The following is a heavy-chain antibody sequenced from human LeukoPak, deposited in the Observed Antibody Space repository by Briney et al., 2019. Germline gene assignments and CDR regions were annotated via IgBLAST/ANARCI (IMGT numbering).Heavy chain of an antibody. D-gene: IGHD3-22*01. CDR1: GFTFSSYS. Sequence: GGSLRLSCAASGFTFSSYSMNWVRQAARKGLEWVSSISRSSGYIYYADSVKGRFTISRDNAKDSLYLQMNSLRAEDTAVYYCARGTLPDYFDSLDDAFDIWGQGTMVTVSS. J-gene: IGHJ3*02. CDR2: ISRSSGYI. CDR3: ARGTLPDYFDSLDDAFDI. V-gene: IGHV3-21*06.